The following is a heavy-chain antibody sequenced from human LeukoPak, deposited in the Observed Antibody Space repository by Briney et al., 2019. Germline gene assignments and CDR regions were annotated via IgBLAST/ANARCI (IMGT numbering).Heavy chain of an antibody. CDR1: GYTFTSYD. CDR2: MNPNSGNT. J-gene: IGHJ4*02. V-gene: IGHV1-8*01. D-gene: IGHD6-13*01. Sequence: ASVKDSCKASGYTFTSYDINWVRQPTGQGLEWMGWMNPNSGNTGYAQKFQGRVTMTRNTSISTAYMELSSLRSEDTAVYYCARGRVSSWYPVAFDYWGQGTLVTVSS. CDR3: ARGRVSSWYPVAFDY.